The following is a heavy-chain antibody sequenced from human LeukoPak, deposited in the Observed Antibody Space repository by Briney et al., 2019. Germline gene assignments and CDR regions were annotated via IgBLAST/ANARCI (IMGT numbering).Heavy chain of an antibody. CDR1: GGSISSYY. V-gene: IGHV4-59*01. J-gene: IGHJ4*02. D-gene: IGHD2-15*01. CDR3: ASAPCSGGSCSTPAADY. CDR2: IYYSGST. Sequence: SETLSLTCTVSGGSISSYYWSWIRQPPERGLEWIGYIYYSGSTNYNPSLKSRVTISADTSKNQFSLRLTSVTAADTAVYYCASAPCSGGSCSTPAADYWGQGTLVTVSS.